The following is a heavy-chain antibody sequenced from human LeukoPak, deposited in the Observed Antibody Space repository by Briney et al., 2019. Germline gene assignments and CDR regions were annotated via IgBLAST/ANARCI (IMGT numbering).Heavy chain of an antibody. CDR1: GFTSGNYW. CDR2: IDADGTDT. J-gene: IGHJ6*03. CDR3: ARGMLSSAGYHWYYYMDV. V-gene: IGHV3-74*01. D-gene: IGHD3-3*01. Sequence: PGGSLRLSCVASGFTSGNYWMHWVRQAPGKGPEWVSRIDADGTDTHYAVSVKGRFTISRDNAKNTLYLQMNSLRGEDTAVYYCARGMLSSAGYHWYYYMDVWGRGAMVTVSS.